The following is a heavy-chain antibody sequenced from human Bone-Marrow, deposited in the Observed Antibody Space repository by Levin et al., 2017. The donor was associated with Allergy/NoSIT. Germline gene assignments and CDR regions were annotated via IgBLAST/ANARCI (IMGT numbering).Heavy chain of an antibody. CDR3: TTALAIVVVPAAQVGSSWSDY. D-gene: IGHD2-2*01. V-gene: IGHV3-15*01. CDR1: GFTFSNAW. CDR2: IKSKTDGGTT. J-gene: IGHJ4*02. Sequence: PGGSLRLSCAASGFTFSNAWMSWVRQAPGKGLEWVGRIKSKTDGGTTDYAAPVKGRFTISRDDSKNTLYLQMNSLKTEDTAVYYCTTALAIVVVPAAQVGSSWSDYWGQGTLVTVSS.